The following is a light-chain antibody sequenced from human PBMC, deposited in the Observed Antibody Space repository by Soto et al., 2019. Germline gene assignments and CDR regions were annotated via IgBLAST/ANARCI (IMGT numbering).Light chain of an antibody. V-gene: IGLV2-14*01. CDR2: EVS. Sequence: QAVVTQPASVSGSPGQSITISCTGTSSDVGGYNYVSWYQHHPGKAPKLMIYEVSNRPSGVSNRFSGSKSGNTASLSISGLQAEDEADYYCSSYTTSYPQVFGGGTKAHRP. CDR1: SSDVGGYNY. J-gene: IGLJ3*02. CDR3: SSYTTSYPQV.